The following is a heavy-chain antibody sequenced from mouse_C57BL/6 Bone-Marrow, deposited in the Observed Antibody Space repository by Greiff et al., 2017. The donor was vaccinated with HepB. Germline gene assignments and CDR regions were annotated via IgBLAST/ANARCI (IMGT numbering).Heavy chain of an antibody. Sequence: EVMLVESGGGLVQSGRSLRLSCATSGFTFSDFYMEWVRQAPGKGLEWIAASRNKANDYTTEYSASVKGRFIVSRDTSQSIHYLQMNALRAEDTAIYYCARDNVLHYAMDYWGQGTSVTVSS. CDR1: GFTFSDFY. CDR2: SRNKANDYTT. J-gene: IGHJ4*01. CDR3: ARDNVLHYAMDY. V-gene: IGHV7-1*01.